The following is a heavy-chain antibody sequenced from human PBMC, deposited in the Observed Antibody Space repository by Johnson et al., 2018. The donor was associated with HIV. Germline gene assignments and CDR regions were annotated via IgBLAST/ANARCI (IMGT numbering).Heavy chain of an antibody. CDR2: ISGSGVST. D-gene: IGHD3-10*02. Sequence: VQLVESGGGSVQPGGSLRLSCAASGFSFSSYALTWVRQAPGKGLEWVSGISGSGVSTYYADSVKGRFTISRDNSKDTLFLQMDSLRPEDTAVYYCANLLCLQRLAPDDGFDIWGQGTMVTVSS. J-gene: IGHJ3*02. CDR3: ANLLCLQRLAPDDGFDI. V-gene: IGHV3-23*04. CDR1: GFSFSSYA.